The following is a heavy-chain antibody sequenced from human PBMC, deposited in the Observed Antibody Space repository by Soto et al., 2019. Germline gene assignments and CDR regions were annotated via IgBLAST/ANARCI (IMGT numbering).Heavy chain of an antibody. V-gene: IGHV1-18*04. CDR3: GRAGGGMAARPLEY. Sequence: QVQLVQPGGEVKKPGASVEVSCRTSCYMFTTYGISWVRQAPGQALDWMAWISAYNGNKKYAQKVEGRVASITAASASTSLMESGDQTLDARGTYFVGRAGGGMAARPLEYWGQGTVVTVSS. J-gene: IGHJ4*02. CDR2: ISAYNGNK. D-gene: IGHD2-15*01. CDR1: CYMFTTYG.